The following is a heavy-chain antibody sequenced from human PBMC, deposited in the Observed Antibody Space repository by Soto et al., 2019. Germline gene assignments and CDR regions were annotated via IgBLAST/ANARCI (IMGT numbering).Heavy chain of an antibody. D-gene: IGHD3-22*01. CDR2: IYYSGST. CDR3: ARGEWLLLPYFDY. CDR1: VCDISSHY. J-gene: IGHJ4*02. V-gene: IGHV4-59*11. Sequence: HVQVPESGPGLVKPSETLALTCTVSVCDISSHYWSWIRQPPGKGLEWIGYIYYSGSTNYNLSLKSRATISVDTSKTQFSLKLSSVTAADTAVYYCARGEWLLLPYFDYWGQGTLVPVSS.